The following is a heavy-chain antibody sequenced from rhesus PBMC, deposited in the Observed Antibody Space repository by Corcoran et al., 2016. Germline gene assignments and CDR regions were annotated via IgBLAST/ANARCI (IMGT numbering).Heavy chain of an antibody. CDR1: GFTFSSYW. Sequence: EVQLVESGGGLAKPGGSLRLSCAASGFTFSSYWMNWVRQAPGKGREWVSAIKSGGGSTYYADSVKGRFTISRDNSKNTRSLQMNSLRAEDTAVYYCAKSVRGYWIDYWGQGVLVTVSS. V-gene: IGHV3S25*01. CDR2: IKSGGGST. J-gene: IGHJ4*01. CDR3: AKSVRGYWIDY. D-gene: IGHD5-42*01.